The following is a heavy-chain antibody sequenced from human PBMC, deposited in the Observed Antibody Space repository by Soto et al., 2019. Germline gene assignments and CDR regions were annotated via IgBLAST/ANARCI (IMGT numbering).Heavy chain of an antibody. Sequence: SETLSLTCPLSAASVSSRSYYWGWIRQPPGKGLEWIGSIYYSGSTYYNPSLKSRVTISVDTSKHQFSLKLSSVTAADTAVYYCARGHQLLLNWGQGTLVTVSS. D-gene: IGHD2-2*01. CDR2: IYYSGST. V-gene: IGHV4-39*07. CDR3: ARGHQLLLN. CDR1: AASVSSRSYY. J-gene: IGHJ4*02.